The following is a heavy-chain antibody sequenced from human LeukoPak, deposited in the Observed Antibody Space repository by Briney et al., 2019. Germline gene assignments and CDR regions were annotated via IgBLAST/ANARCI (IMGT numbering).Heavy chain of an antibody. CDR2: ISYDGSIK. Sequence: GGSLRLSCAASGFTFRSYAIHWVRQAPGKGLEWVAFISYDGSIKYYADSVKGRFSISRDNSKNTLSLQMNSLRGEDTAVYYCARDRSYHYSTDYWGQGTLVTVPS. J-gene: IGHJ4*02. D-gene: IGHD5-12*01. V-gene: IGHV3-30-3*01. CDR3: ARDRSYHYSTDY. CDR1: GFTFRSYA.